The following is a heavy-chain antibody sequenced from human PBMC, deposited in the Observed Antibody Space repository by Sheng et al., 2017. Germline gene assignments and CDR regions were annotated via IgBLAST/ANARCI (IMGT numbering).Heavy chain of an antibody. CDR2: IDVSGSKT. V-gene: IGHV3-23*01. Sequence: EVQLLESGGRLGQPGGSLRLSCTASGFTFSRSPMRWVRQAPGQGGWEWVSSIDVSGSKTDYARVRGGPVHHLRDNSKNTLYLQMNSLRGEDTAVYYCAKEGTWGDCCRYYFDCWGQGTMVTVSS. CDR1: GFTFSRSP. CDR3: AKEGTWGDCCRYYFDC. D-gene: IGHD2-21*01. J-gene: IGHJ4*02.